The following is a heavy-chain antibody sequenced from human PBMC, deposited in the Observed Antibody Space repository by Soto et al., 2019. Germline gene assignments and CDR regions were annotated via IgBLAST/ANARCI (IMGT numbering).Heavy chain of an antibody. CDR3: AKGRPDGFCSGGRCYFDY. CDR2: ISWNSNII. V-gene: IGHV3-9*01. J-gene: IGHJ4*02. CDR1: GFTFDDYA. Sequence: EVQLVESGGGLVQPGRSLRLSCAASGFTFDDYAMHWVRRVPGKGLEWGSSISWNSNIIGYAESVKGRFTISRDNAKNSLYLQMNSLRPEDTALYYCAKGRPDGFCSGGRCYFDYWGQGTLVTVSS. D-gene: IGHD2-15*01.